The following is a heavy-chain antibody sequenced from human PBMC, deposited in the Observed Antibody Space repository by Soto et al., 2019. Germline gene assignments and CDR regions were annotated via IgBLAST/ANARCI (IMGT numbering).Heavy chain of an antibody. D-gene: IGHD6-19*01. V-gene: IGHV1-69*04. CDR3: ARGLAVADYYGMEV. CDR1: GGTFSNDV. CDR2: INPILGIT. J-gene: IGHJ6*02. Sequence: QVPLVQSGPEVKKPGSSVKVSCKVSGGTFSNDVINWVRHVPGQGLEWMGKINPILGITNSAQKFQGRATITADKSTNTAHMELSSLESKDTAVYYCARGLAVADYYGMEVWGQGTRVTVSS.